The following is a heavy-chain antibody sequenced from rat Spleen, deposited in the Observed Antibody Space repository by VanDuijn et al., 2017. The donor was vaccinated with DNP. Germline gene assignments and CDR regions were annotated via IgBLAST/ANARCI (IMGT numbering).Heavy chain of an antibody. CDR1: GFTFSDYN. Sequence: EVQLVESGGGLVQPGRSLKLSCTDSGFTFSDYNMAWVRQAPKKGLEWVATISDDGLSPYYRDSVKGRVTISRDNAKSTLYLQIDSLRSEDTATYYCAMWNSRYWGQGVMVTVSS. CDR2: ISDDGLSP. V-gene: IGHV5-7*01. CDR3: AMWNSRY. D-gene: IGHD1-2*01. J-gene: IGHJ2*01.